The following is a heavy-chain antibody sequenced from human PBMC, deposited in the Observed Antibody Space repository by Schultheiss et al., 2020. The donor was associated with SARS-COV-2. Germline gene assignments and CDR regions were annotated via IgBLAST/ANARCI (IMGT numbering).Heavy chain of an antibody. Sequence: SQTLSLTCAVSGYSISSGYYWGWIRQPPGKGLEWIGYIYYSGSTNYNPSLKSRVTMSVDTSKNQFSLKLSSVTAADTAVYYCARDARYSYGGDAFDIWGQGTMVTVSS. CDR2: IYYSGST. J-gene: IGHJ3*02. V-gene: IGHV4-28*03. D-gene: IGHD5-18*01. CDR1: GYSISSGYY. CDR3: ARDARYSYGGDAFDI.